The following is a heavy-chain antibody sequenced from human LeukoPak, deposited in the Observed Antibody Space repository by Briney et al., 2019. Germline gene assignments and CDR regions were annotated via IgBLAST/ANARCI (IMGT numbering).Heavy chain of an antibody. Sequence: SETLSLTCTVSGGSISSYYWSWIRQPPGKGLEWIGYIYYSGSTNYTPSLKSRVTISVDPSKNQFSLKLSSVTAADTAVYYCARDGMTNPWYFDLWGRGTLVTVSS. CDR3: ARDGMTNPWYFDL. D-gene: IGHD4-11*01. V-gene: IGHV4-59*01. CDR1: GGSISSYY. CDR2: IYYSGST. J-gene: IGHJ2*01.